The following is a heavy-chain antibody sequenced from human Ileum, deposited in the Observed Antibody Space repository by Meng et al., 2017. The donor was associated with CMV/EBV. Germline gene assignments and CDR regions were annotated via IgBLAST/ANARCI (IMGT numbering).Heavy chain of an antibody. CDR2: IHYSGST. J-gene: IGHJ4*02. D-gene: IGHD1-26*01. V-gene: IGHV4-59*01. Sequence: SETLSLTCTVSGGSIRSYYWSWIRQSPGKGLEWIGYIHYSGSTKYNPSLKSRVTMLVDRSKNQFSLKVSSVTAADTAVYYCARGARYSGISGWGQGTLVTVSS. CDR3: ARGARYSGISG. CDR1: GGSIRSYY.